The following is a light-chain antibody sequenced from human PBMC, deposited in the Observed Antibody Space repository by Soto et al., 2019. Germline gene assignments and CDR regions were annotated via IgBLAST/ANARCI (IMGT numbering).Light chain of an antibody. CDR2: DAS. Sequence: DIQMTQSPSSLSASVGDRVTITCQASQDIRNYLNWYQQKPGKAPNLLIYDASNLRAGVPSRFSGSGSGTEFTFTISSLQPEDIATYYCQHYDHLPLLSFGGGTKVEIK. J-gene: IGKJ4*01. V-gene: IGKV1-33*01. CDR1: QDIRNY. CDR3: QHYDHLPLLS.